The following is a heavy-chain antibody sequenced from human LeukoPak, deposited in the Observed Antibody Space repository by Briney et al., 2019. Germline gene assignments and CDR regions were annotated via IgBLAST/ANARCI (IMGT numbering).Heavy chain of an antibody. CDR1: GFTFSSYW. D-gene: IGHD3-3*01. CDR3: AKDRIFGVVDVDY. Sequence: PGGSLRLSCAASGFTFSSYWMNWVRQAPGKGLEWVANINQDGSEKYYVDSVKGRFTISRDNSKNTLYLQMNSLRAEDTAVYYCAKDRIFGVVDVDYWGQGTLVTVSS. CDR2: INQDGSEK. V-gene: IGHV3-7*01. J-gene: IGHJ4*02.